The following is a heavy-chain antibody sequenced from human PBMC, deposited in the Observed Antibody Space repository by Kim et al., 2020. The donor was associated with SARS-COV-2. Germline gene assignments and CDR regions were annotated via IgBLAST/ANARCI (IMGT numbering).Heavy chain of an antibody. CDR3: ARGITGYSSSWYDTLAGFDC. Sequence: SETLSLTCTVSGGSISSGGYYWSWIRQHPGKGLEWIGCIYYSGSTYYNPSLKSRVTISVDTSKNQFSLKLSSVTAADTAVYYCARGITGYSSSWYDTLAGFDCWGQGTLVTVSS. V-gene: IGHV4-31*03. CDR2: IYYSGST. CDR1: GGSISSGGYY. J-gene: IGHJ4*02. D-gene: IGHD6-13*01.